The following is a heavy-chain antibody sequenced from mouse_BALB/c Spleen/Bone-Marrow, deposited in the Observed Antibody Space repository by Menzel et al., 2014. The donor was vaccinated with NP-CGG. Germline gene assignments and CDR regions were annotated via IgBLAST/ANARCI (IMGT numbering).Heavy chain of an antibody. Sequence: VHLVDSGPGLVAPSQSQSITCTVSGFSLTSYGVHWVRQPPGKGLEWLGVIWAGGSTNYNSALMSRLSISKDNSKSQVFLKMNSLQTDDTAMYYCARYYLYAMDYWGQGTSVTVSS. D-gene: IGHD1-1*02. CDR1: GFSLTSYG. V-gene: IGHV2-9*02. CDR3: ARYYLYAMDY. CDR2: IWAGGST. J-gene: IGHJ4*01.